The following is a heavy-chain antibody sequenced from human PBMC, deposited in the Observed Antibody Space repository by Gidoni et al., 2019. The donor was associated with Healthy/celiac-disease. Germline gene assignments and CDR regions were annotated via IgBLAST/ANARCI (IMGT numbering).Heavy chain of an antibody. V-gene: IGHV3-48*02. J-gene: IGHJ4*02. Sequence: EVQLVESGGGLVQPGGSLRLSCAASGFTFSSYSMNWVRQAPGKGLEWVSYISSSSSTIYYADSVKGRFTISRDNAKNSLYLQMNSLRDEDTAVYYCARDEVGVAGKEPFDYWGQGTLVTVSS. D-gene: IGHD6-19*01. CDR1: GFTFSSYS. CDR2: ISSSSSTI. CDR3: ARDEVGVAGKEPFDY.